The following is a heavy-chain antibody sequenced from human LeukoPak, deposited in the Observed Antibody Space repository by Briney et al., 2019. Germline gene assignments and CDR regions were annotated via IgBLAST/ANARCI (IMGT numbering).Heavy chain of an antibody. V-gene: IGHV4-59*08. CDR2: IYYSGST. J-gene: IGHJ5*02. CDR3: ARGPTDDNWFDP. D-gene: IGHD1-14*01. CDR1: GGSISSYY. Sequence: SETLSLTCTVSGGSISSYYWSWIRQPPGKGLEWIGYIYYSGSTNYNPSLKSRVTISVDTSKNQFSLKLSSVTAADTAVYYCARGPTDDNWFDPWGQGTLVTVSS.